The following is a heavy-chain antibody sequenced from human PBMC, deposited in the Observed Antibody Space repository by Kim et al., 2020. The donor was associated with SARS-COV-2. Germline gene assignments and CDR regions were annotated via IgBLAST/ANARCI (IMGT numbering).Heavy chain of an antibody. D-gene: IGHD1-26*01. J-gene: IGHJ5*01. CDR2: IGGSGDYT. CDR3: AKERDSGTNAVYS. V-gene: IGHV3-23*01. CDR1: GFTFRSYA. Sequence: GGSLRLSCAASGFTFRSYAMSWVRQSPEKGLEWVASIGGSGDYTYYADSVKGRFSISRDNPKNTLYLQMNSLRAEDTAMYYCAKERDSGTNAVYSCG.